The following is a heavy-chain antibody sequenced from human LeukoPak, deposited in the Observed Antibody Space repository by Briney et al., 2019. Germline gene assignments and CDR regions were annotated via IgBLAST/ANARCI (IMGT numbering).Heavy chain of an antibody. CDR1: GYTLTELS. CDR3: ARDDTGIAVAGIDY. CDR2: FDPEDGET. Sequence: ASVKVSCKVSGYTLTELSMHWVRQAPGKGLEWMGGFDPEDGETIYAQKFQGRVTMTEDTSTDTAYMELRSLRSDDTAVYYCARDDTGIAVAGIDYWGQGTLVTVSS. V-gene: IGHV1-24*01. D-gene: IGHD6-19*01. J-gene: IGHJ4*02.